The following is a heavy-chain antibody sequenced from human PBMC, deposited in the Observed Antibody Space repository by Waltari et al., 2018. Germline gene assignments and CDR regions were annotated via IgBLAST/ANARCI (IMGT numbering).Heavy chain of an antibody. Sequence: QVQLVQSGSELKKPGASVKVSCKASGYTFNNYAMNWVRQAPGQGLEWMGWINTYTGNPGYAQGFTGRFVFSLDTSVSTAYLQISSLRAEDTAMYYCVRDYRCTSTSCYVPDTFDIWGQGTMVTVSS. CDR3: VRDYRCTSTSCYVPDTFDI. CDR2: INTYTGNP. J-gene: IGHJ3*02. CDR1: GYTFNNYA. V-gene: IGHV7-4-1*02. D-gene: IGHD2-2*01.